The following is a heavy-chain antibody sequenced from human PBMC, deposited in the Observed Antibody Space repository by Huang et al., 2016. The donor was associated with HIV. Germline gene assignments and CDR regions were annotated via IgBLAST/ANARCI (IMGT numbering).Heavy chain of an antibody. Sequence: QVRLVQSGAEVKKPGASLKVSCKADGDTFLRYDISWVRQAPGQGLEWGGRSRVDVGETRYAKRFQGRPTMTRETSTSTAYMELRSLGADDTAVYYCARDRELSSGWGWAGYYLDYWGQGTPVLVSS. J-gene: IGHJ4*02. V-gene: IGHV1-18*04. CDR3: ARDRELSSGWGWAGYYLDY. CDR1: GDTFLRYD. CDR2: SRVDVGET. D-gene: IGHD6-19*01.